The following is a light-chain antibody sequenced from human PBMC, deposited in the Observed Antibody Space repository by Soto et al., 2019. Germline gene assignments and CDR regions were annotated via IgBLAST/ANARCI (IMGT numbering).Light chain of an antibody. CDR2: GNI. CDR1: SSNIGAGYD. V-gene: IGLV1-40*01. Sequence: QSVLTQPPSVSGAPGQTVTLSCTGSSSNIGAGYDVNWYQQLPGTAPKLLFYGNINRPSGVPDRFSGSKSGTSASLAITGLQAEDEADYYCQSYDSSLSGVVFGGGTKLTVL. J-gene: IGLJ2*01. CDR3: QSYDSSLSGVV.